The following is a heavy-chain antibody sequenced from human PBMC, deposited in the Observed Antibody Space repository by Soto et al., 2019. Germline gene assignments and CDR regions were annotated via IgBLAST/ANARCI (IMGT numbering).Heavy chain of an antibody. Sequence: PSETLSLTCTVSDGSISTSSYYWGWIRQSPGKGLEWIGTIFYTGRTYYNPSLESRVTLSVDTSKNQFSLHLTSVTAADTAMYYCTRHHPHHYDSRGYFDYWGQGTLVTVSS. V-gene: IGHV4-39*01. D-gene: IGHD3-22*01. CDR2: IFYTGRT. CDR1: DGSISTSSYY. J-gene: IGHJ4*02. CDR3: TRHHPHHYDSRGYFDY.